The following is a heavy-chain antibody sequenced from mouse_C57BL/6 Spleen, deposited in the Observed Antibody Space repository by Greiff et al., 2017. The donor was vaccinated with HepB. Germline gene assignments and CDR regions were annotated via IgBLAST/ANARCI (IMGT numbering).Heavy chain of an antibody. D-gene: IGHD1-1*01. V-gene: IGHV14-2*01. CDR1: GFNIKDYY. CDR3: ASYYYGSNPSYAMDY. J-gene: IGHJ4*01. CDR2: IDPEDGET. Sequence: EVKLQESGAELVKPGASVKLSCTASGFNIKDYYMHWVKQRTEQGLEWIGRIDPEDGETKYAPKFQGKATITADTSSNTAYLQLSSLTSEDTAVYYCASYYYGSNPSYAMDYWGQGTSVTVSS.